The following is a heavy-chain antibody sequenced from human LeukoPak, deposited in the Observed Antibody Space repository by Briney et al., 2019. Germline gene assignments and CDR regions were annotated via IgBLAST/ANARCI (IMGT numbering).Heavy chain of an antibody. Sequence: PGGSLRLSCAASGFTFSSYSMNWVRQAPGKGLEWVSSVSRSSSYIYYVDSVKGRFTISRDNAKNSLYLQMNSLRVEDTAVYYCARWLGAIAWPYYFDYWGQGTLVTVSS. CDR2: VSRSSSYI. V-gene: IGHV3-21*04. CDR3: ARWLGAIAWPYYFDY. D-gene: IGHD3-16*02. CDR1: GFTFSSYS. J-gene: IGHJ4*02.